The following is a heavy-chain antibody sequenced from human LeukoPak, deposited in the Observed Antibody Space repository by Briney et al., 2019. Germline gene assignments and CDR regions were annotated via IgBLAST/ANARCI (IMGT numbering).Heavy chain of an antibody. J-gene: IGHJ4*02. CDR3: ASSGYDSEYYFDY. CDR1: GYTFTSYA. D-gene: IGHD5-12*01. CDR2: INTNTGNP. V-gene: IGHV7-4-1*02. Sequence: ASVKVSCKASGYTFTSYAMNWVRQAPGQGLEWMGWINTNTGNPTYAQGFTGRFVFSLDTSVGTAYLQISSLKAEDTAVYYCASSGYDSEYYFDYWGQGTLVTVSS.